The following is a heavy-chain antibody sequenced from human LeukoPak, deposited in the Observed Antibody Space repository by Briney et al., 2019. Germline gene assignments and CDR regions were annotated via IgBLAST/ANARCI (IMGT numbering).Heavy chain of an antibody. CDR1: GASVSSSH. D-gene: IGHD2/OR15-2a*01. CDR3: SEGYFEPFDD. Sequence: PSETLSLTCVVSGASVSSSHWNWIRQLPGKGLEWIACLSYTGKADYNPSLTGRATISFGTSGNQVSLTLRSVTAADTAVYYCSEGYFEPFDDWGQGTLVTVAS. V-gene: IGHV4-59*02. J-gene: IGHJ4*02. CDR2: LSYTGKA.